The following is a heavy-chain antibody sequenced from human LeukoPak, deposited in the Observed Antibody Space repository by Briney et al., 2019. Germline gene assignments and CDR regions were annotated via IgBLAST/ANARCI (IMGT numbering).Heavy chain of an antibody. V-gene: IGHV4-31*03. J-gene: IGHJ3*02. CDR3: GAGTFDAFGI. CDR1: GGSINSGGYY. Sequence: SETLSLTCTVSGGSINSGGYYWSWIRQHPGKGLEWIGHIYYSGSTYYNPSLKSRVTISVDTSKNQFSLKLSSVTAADTAVYYCGAGTFDAFGIWGQGTMVTVSS. CDR2: IYYSGST. D-gene: IGHD3-10*01.